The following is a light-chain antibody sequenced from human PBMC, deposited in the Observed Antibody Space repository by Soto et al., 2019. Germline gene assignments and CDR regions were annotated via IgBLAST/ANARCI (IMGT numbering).Light chain of an antibody. Sequence: EIVLTQSPATLSLSPGERATLSCRASQNVNSSSLTWYQQKPGQAPRLLPYDASSRATDIPDKFSGSGSGTDFTLTISRLEPEDFAVYYCQHFGSSPPRFTFGLGTKLEIK. CDR2: DAS. CDR3: QHFGSSPPRFT. CDR1: QNVNSSS. V-gene: IGKV3-20*01. J-gene: IGKJ2*01.